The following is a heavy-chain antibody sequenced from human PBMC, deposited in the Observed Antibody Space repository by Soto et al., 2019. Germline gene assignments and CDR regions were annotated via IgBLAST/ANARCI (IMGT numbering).Heavy chain of an antibody. Sequence: EVQLVESGGGLVKPGGSLRLSCAASGFTFSSYSMNWVRQAPGKGLEWVSSISSSSSYIYYADSVKGRFTISRDNAKNSLYLQMNSLIAEDTAVYYCARDPPVLEVPAFSDYWGQGTLVTVSS. CDR1: GFTFSSYS. J-gene: IGHJ4*02. CDR2: ISSSSSYI. D-gene: IGHD2-2*01. CDR3: ARDPPVLEVPAFSDY. V-gene: IGHV3-21*01.